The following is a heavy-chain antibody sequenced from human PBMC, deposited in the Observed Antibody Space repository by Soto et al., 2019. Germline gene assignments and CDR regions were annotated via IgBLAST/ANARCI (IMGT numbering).Heavy chain of an antibody. D-gene: IGHD4-17*01. Sequence: ASVKVSCKASGFTFTSSAVQWVRQARGQRLEWIGWIVVGSGNTNYAQKFQERVTITRDMSTSTAYMELSSLRSEDTAVYYCAADDYGDYNYYYGMDVWGQGTTVTVSS. J-gene: IGHJ6*02. V-gene: IGHV1-58*01. CDR3: AADDYGDYNYYYGMDV. CDR1: GFTFTSSA. CDR2: IVVGSGNT.